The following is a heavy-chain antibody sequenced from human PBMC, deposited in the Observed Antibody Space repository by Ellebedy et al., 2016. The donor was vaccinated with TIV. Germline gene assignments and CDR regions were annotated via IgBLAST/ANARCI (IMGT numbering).Heavy chain of an antibody. CDR1: GFTFSGYA. CDR2: INNGGRTT. V-gene: IGHV3-23*01. J-gene: IGHJ6*02. D-gene: IGHD1-26*01. CDR3: AKDMVFGDGKWEIDV. Sequence: GESLKISCVASGFTFSGYAMSWVRQAPGKGLEWVSGINNGGRTTSYADSVKGRFTISRDNSRSKLYLQMNSLRAEDSAAYYCAKDMVFGDGKWEIDVWGQGTTVTVSS.